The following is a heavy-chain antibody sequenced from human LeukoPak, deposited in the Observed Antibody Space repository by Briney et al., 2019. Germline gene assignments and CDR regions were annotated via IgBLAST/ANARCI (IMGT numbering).Heavy chain of an antibody. CDR1: GFTFSSYE. CDR3: ARGNTYGDYYAVYFDY. Sequence: GGSLRLSCAASGFTFSSYEMNWVRQAPGKGLEWVAVISYDGSNKYYADSVKGRFTISRDNSKNTLYLQMNSLRAEGTAVYYCARGNTYGDYYAVYFDYWGQGTLVTVSS. J-gene: IGHJ4*02. D-gene: IGHD4-17*01. V-gene: IGHV3-30*04. CDR2: ISYDGSNK.